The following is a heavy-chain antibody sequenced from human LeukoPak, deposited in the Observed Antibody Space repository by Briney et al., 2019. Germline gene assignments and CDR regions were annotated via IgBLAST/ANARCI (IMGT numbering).Heavy chain of an antibody. V-gene: IGHV3-30*02. CDR1: GFTFSIYA. D-gene: IGHD1-1*01. J-gene: IGHJ4*02. CDR3: APRDWNDGPASH. CDR2: IRYDGSNK. Sequence: GGSLRLSCAASGFTFSIYAMHWVRQAPGKGLEWVAFIRYDGSNKYYADTVKGRFTISRDNSKNTLYLQMNSLRAEDTAVYYCAPRDWNDGPASHWGQGTLVTVSS.